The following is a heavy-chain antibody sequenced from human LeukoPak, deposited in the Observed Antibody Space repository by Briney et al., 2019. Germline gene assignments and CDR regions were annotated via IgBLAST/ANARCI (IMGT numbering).Heavy chain of an antibody. J-gene: IGHJ5*02. D-gene: IGHD3-9*01. V-gene: IGHV4-4*09. CDR3: ARMHYDILTGYYRGIWFDP. CDR1: GGSISSYY. Sequence: SETLSLTCTVSGGSISSYYWSWIRQPPGKGLEWIGYIYTSGSTNYNPSLKSRVTISVGTSKNQFSLKLSSVTAADTAVYYCARMHYDILTGYYRGIWFDPWGQGTLVTVSS. CDR2: IYTSGST.